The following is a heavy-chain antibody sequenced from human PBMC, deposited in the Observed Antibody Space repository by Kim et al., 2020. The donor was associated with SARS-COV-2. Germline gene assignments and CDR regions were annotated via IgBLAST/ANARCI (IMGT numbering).Heavy chain of an antibody. CDR3: AKVLIAATYYYYGMDV. V-gene: IGHV3-30*18. Sequence: GGSLRLSCAASGFTFSSYGMHWVRQAPGKGLEWVAVISYDGSNKYYADSVKGRFTISRDNSKNTLYLQMNSLRAEDTAVYYCAKVLIAATYYYYGMDVWGQGTTVTVSS. D-gene: IGHD6-13*01. CDR1: GFTFSSYG. J-gene: IGHJ6*02. CDR2: ISYDGSNK.